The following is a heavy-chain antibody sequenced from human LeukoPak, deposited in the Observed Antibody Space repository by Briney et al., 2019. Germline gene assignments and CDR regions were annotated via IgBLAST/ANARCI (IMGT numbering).Heavy chain of an antibody. V-gene: IGHV2-5*01. Sequence: SGPTLVNPTQTLTLTRTFSGFSLSTSGVGVGWIRQPPGKALEWLALIYWNDDKRYSPSLKSRLTITKDTSKNQVVLTMTNMDPVDTATYYCAHRSYSSSSWDYFDYWGQGTPVTVSS. CDR3: AHRSYSSSSWDYFDY. J-gene: IGHJ4*02. D-gene: IGHD6-6*01. CDR1: GFSLSTSGVG. CDR2: IYWNDDK.